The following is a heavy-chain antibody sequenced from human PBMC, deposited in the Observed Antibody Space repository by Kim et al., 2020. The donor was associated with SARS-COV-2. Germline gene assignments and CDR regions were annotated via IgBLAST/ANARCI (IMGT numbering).Heavy chain of an antibody. Sequence: SVKVSCKASGGTFSSYAISWVRQAPGQGLEWMGGIIPIFGTANYAQKFQGRVTITADESTSTAYMELSSLRSEDTAVYYCARFGIATRLPSYYYGMDVWGQGTTVTVSS. CDR2: IIPIFGTA. J-gene: IGHJ6*02. D-gene: IGHD6-6*01. CDR3: ARFGIATRLPSYYYGMDV. V-gene: IGHV1-69*13. CDR1: GGTFSSYA.